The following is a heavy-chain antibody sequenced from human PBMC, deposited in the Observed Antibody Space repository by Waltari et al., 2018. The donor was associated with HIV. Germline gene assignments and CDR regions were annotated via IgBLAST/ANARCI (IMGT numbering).Heavy chain of an antibody. CDR1: GGTFSSYA. CDR3: ARPEGTVTTGGRGPSYYGMDV. D-gene: IGHD4-17*01. V-gene: IGHV1-69*01. CDR2: IIPIFGTA. J-gene: IGHJ6*02. Sequence: QVQLVQSGAEVKKPGSSVKVSCKASGGTFSSYAISWVRQAPGQGLEWMGGIIPIFGTANYAQKFQGRVTITADESTSTAYMELSSLRSEDTAVYYCARPEGTVTTGGRGPSYYGMDVWGQGTTVTVSS.